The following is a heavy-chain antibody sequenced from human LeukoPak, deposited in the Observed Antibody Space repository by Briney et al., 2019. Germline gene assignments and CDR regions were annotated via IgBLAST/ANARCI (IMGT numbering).Heavy chain of an antibody. CDR3: ARGYNSGLDY. D-gene: IGHD1-1*01. CDR1: GFTFNSYA. J-gene: IGHJ4*02. Sequence: GGSLRLSCSASGFTFNSYAMHWVRQAPGKGLEYVSAISSNGGTTYYADSVKGRFTISRDNAKNTLYLQINSLRAEDTAVYYCARGYNSGLDYWGQGTLVTVSS. V-gene: IGHV3-64*04. CDR2: ISSNGGTT.